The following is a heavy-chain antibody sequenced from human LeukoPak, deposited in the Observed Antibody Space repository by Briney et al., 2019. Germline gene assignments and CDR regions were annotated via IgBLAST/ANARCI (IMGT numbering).Heavy chain of an antibody. Sequence: GSLRLSCAASGFTFSSYSMNWIRQPPGKGLEWIGSIYHSGSTYYNPSLKSRVTISVDTSKNQFSLKLSSVTAADTAVYYCARYLGLAAAGTDWFDPWGQGTLVTVSS. J-gene: IGHJ5*02. CDR3: ARYLGLAAAGTDWFDP. D-gene: IGHD6-13*01. CDR1: GFTFSSYS. V-gene: IGHV4-38-2*01. CDR2: IYHSGST.